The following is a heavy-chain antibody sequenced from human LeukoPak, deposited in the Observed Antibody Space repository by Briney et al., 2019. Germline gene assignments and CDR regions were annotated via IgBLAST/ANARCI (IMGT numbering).Heavy chain of an antibody. J-gene: IGHJ6*02. CDR2: TSSDGSNN. V-gene: IGHV3-30*18. Sequence: QPGGSLRLSCAASGFTFRTYGMHWVRQAPGKGLEWVAITSSDGSNNYYADSVRGRFTISRDNSKNTLYLQMNSLRPEDTAVYYCAKNWRELLKGQLDVWGQGTTVTVSS. CDR3: AKNWRELLKGQLDV. D-gene: IGHD1-26*01. CDR1: GFTFRTYG.